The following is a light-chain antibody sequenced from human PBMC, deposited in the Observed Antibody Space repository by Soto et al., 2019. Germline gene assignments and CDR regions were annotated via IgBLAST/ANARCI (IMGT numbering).Light chain of an antibody. CDR3: QQLNGYPIT. Sequence: DIQLTQSPSLLSASVGDRVTITCRASQGINSYLAWYQQKPGKTPKLLVYAASTLQSGVPSRFSGSGSGTEFALTISSLQPEDFATYYCQQLNGYPITFGPGTKVDI. V-gene: IGKV1-9*01. CDR1: QGINSY. J-gene: IGKJ3*01. CDR2: AAS.